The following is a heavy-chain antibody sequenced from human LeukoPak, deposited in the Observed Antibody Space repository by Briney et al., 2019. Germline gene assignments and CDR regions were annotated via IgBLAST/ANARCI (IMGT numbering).Heavy chain of an antibody. CDR1: GYTFTNYY. J-gene: IGHJ5*02. D-gene: IGHD2-15*01. Sequence: GESLKISRNGSGYTFTNYYIAWVRQLPGKGLEWMGIIYPGDSDTRYSPSFQGQVTISADKSISTAYLQWSSLKASDTAMYYCARVVADNWFDPWGQGTLVTVSS. CDR3: ARVVADNWFDP. CDR2: IYPGDSDT. V-gene: IGHV5-51*01.